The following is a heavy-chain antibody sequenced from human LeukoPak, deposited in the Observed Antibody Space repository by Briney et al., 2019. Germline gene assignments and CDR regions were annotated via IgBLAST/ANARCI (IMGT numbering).Heavy chain of an antibody. CDR3: ARAGTVMLLDY. D-gene: IGHD3-16*01. J-gene: IGHJ4*02. CDR2: INPKSGDT. V-gene: IGHV1-2*02. CDR1: GYTFTDYY. Sequence: ASVKVSCKASGYTFTDYYMHWVRQAPGQGLELMAWINPKSGDTHYAQRFQGRVSMTRDTSISTAYMELSRLRSDDTAVYYCARAGTVMLLDYWGQGTPVTVSS.